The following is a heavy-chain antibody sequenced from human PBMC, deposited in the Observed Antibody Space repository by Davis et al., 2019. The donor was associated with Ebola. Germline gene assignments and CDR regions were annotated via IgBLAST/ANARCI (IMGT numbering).Heavy chain of an antibody. CDR1: GYTFTSYA. V-gene: IGHV1-69*06. CDR3: ARDAYLKNWFDP. CDR2: IIPIFGTA. Sequence: SVKVSCKASGYTFTSYAMHWVRQAPGQGLEWMGGIIPIFGTANYAQKFQGRVTITADKSTSTAYMELSSLRSEDTAVYYCARDAYLKNWFDPWGQGTLVTVSS. J-gene: IGHJ5*02. D-gene: IGHD2-2*01.